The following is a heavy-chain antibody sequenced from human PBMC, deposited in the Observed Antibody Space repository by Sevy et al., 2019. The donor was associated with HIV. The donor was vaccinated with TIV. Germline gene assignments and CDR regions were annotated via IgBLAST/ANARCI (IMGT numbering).Heavy chain of an antibody. Sequence: GGSLRLSCAASGFTFGSYVMSWVRQAPGKGLEWVSSISGNGGRTYYPNYPDPLRGRLTISRDNSKNTLSLQMNSLRVEETAIYYCAKLGGPSKDYWGQGTLVTVSS. J-gene: IGHJ4*02. CDR3: AKLGGPSKDY. D-gene: IGHD3-16*01. CDR2: ISGNGGRT. V-gene: IGHV3-23*01. CDR1: GFTFGSYV.